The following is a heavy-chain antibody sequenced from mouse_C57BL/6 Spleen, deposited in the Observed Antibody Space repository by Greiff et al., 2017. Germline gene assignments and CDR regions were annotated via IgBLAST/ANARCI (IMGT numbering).Heavy chain of an antibody. Sequence: EVHLVESGEGLVKPGGSLKLSCAASGFTFSSYAMSWVRQTPEKRLEWVAYISSGGDYIYYADTVKGRFTISRDNARNTLYLQMSSLKSEDTAMYYCTREGVYDGYYGYFDVWGTGTTVTVSS. CDR3: TREGVYDGYYGYFDV. D-gene: IGHD2-3*01. V-gene: IGHV5-9-1*02. J-gene: IGHJ1*03. CDR2: ISSGGDYI. CDR1: GFTFSSYA.